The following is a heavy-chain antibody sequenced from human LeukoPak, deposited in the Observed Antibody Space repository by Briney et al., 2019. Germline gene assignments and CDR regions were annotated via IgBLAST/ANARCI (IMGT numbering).Heavy chain of an antibody. Sequence: GGTLRLSCAASGFTFSSYWMHWVRQAPGKGLVWVSRINSDGSSTSYADSVKGRFTISRDNAKNTLYLQMNSLRAEDTAVYYCAKDAAYYYYMDVWGKGTTVTISS. CDR3: AKDAAYYYYMDV. CDR1: GFTFSSYW. V-gene: IGHV3-74*01. D-gene: IGHD2-15*01. CDR2: INSDGSST. J-gene: IGHJ6*03.